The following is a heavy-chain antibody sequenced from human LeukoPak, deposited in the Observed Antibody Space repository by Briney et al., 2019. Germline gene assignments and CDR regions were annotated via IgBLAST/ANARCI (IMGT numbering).Heavy chain of an antibody. V-gene: IGHV1-18*01. CDR1: GYTFTSYG. D-gene: IGHD2-15*01. J-gene: IGHJ4*02. CDR2: ISTYNGNT. Sequence: EASVKVSCKASGYTFTSYGFTWVRQAPGQGLEWMGWISTYNGNTNYAQKLQGRVTMTTDTSTSTAYMELRSLRSDDTAVYYCARDKYQYCSGGSCYYFDYWGQGTLVTVSS. CDR3: ARDKYQYCSGGSCYYFDY.